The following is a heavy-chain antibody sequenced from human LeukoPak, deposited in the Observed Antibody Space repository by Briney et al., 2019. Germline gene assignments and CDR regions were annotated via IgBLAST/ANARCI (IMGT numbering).Heavy chain of an antibody. CDR1: GFTFSSYW. CDR3: VRSMGYYYDSSGYYAFDY. D-gene: IGHD3-22*01. V-gene: IGHV3-74*01. CDR2: INNDGSST. J-gene: IGHJ4*02. Sequence: GGSLRLSCAASGFTFSSYWMHWVRQAPGKGLVWVSRINNDGSSTNYADSVKGRFTISRDNAKNTLYLQMNSLRAEDTAVYYCVRSMGYYYDSSGYYAFDYWGQGTLVTVSS.